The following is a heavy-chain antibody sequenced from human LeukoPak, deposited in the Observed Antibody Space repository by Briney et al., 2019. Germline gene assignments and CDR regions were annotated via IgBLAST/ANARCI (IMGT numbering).Heavy chain of an antibody. J-gene: IGHJ4*02. CDR3: ARRVGYSSSWYLGY. Sequence: ASVKVSCKASGYTFTNYYMHWVRQAPGQGLEWMGIINPSGGGTSYAQKFQGRVTITRNTSISTAYMELSSLRSEDAAVYYCARRVGYSSSWYLGYWGQGTLVTVSS. CDR1: GYTFTNYY. V-gene: IGHV1-46*01. D-gene: IGHD6-13*01. CDR2: INPSGGGT.